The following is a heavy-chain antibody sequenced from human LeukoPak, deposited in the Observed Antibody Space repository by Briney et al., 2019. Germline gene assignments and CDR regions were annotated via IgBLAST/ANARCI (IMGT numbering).Heavy chain of an antibody. Sequence: PSETLSLTCTVSGDSISSYYWSWIRQPPGKGLEWIGYIYYSGNTNYNPSLKSRVTISVDTSKNQFSLKLSSVTAADTAVYYGARGIIVGATWGENDNWFDPWGQGTLVTVSS. CDR1: GDSISSYY. J-gene: IGHJ5*02. CDR2: IYYSGNT. V-gene: IGHV4-59*01. D-gene: IGHD1-26*01. CDR3: ARGIIVGATWGENDNWFDP.